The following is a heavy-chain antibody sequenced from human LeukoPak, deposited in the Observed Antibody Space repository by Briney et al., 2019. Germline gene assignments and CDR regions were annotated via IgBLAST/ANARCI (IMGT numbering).Heavy chain of an antibody. CDR1: GFTFSSYA. V-gene: IGHV3-23*01. CDR2: ISGSGGST. Sequence: GGSLRLSCAASGFTFSSYAMSWVRQAPGKGLEWVSAISGSGGSTYYADSVKGRFTISRDNSKNTLYLQMNSLRAEDTAVFYCAKDLSDYVWGSYLVWGQGTLVTVSS. D-gene: IGHD3-16*02. CDR3: AKDLSDYVWGSYLV. J-gene: IGHJ4*02.